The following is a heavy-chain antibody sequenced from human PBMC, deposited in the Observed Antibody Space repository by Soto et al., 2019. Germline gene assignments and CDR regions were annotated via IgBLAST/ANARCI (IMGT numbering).Heavy chain of an antibody. CDR3: ARAAYFYDSSGYYFDAFDI. CDR2: IYHSETP. CDR1: GASISSVDYY. Sequence: QVQLQESGPGLVKPSQTLSLTCNVSGASISSVDYYWTWIRQPPGKGLEWIGCIYHSETPYYTSSLQIRVTISVDTSKNQLSLRLNSVTAADTAVYYCARAAYFYDSSGYYFDAFDIWCQGTMVTVSS. D-gene: IGHD3-22*01. V-gene: IGHV4-30-4*01. J-gene: IGHJ3*02.